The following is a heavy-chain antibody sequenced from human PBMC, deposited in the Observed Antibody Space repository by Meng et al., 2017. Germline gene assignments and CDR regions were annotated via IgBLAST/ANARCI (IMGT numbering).Heavy chain of an antibody. CDR3: ASLRIAVAGINWFDP. D-gene: IGHD6-19*01. J-gene: IGHJ5*02. CDR1: GGSISGSSYY. CDR2: IYYSGST. V-gene: IGHV4-39*07. Sequence: LRLQESGPRLVKPSETLSLTCTVSGGSISGSSYYWGWIRQPPGKGLEWIGSIYYSGSTYYNPSLKSRVTISVDTSKNQFSLKLSSVTAADTAVYYCASLRIAVAGINWFDPWGQGTLVTVSS.